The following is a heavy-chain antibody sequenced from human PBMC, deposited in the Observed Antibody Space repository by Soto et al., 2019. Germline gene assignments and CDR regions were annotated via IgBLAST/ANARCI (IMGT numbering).Heavy chain of an antibody. CDR2: IWYDGSNE. Sequence: GGSLRLSCAASGFTFSNYGMHWVRQAPGKGLEWVAGIWYDGSNEYYADSVRGRFTISRDNSKNTLFLQMNSLRAEDTALYYCARDRSGGVYVRWGQGTLVTVSS. V-gene: IGHV3-33*01. CDR1: GFTFSNYG. D-gene: IGHD4-17*01. J-gene: IGHJ4*02. CDR3: ARDRSGGVYVR.